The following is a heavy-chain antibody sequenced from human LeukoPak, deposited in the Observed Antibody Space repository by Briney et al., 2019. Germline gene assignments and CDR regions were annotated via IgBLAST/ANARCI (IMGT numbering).Heavy chain of an antibody. CDR2: ISGSGGST. Sequence: GGSLRLSCAASGFNFSSYWMSWVRQAPGKGLEWVSAISGSGGSTYYADSVKGRFTISRDNSKNTLYLQMNSLRAEDTAVYYCAKEFGIVVVTAPDYWGQGTLVTVSS. J-gene: IGHJ4*02. CDR1: GFNFSSYW. V-gene: IGHV3-23*01. D-gene: IGHD2-21*02. CDR3: AKEFGIVVVTAPDY.